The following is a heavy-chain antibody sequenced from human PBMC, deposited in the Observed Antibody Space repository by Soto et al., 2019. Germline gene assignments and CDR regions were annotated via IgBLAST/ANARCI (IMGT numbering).Heavy chain of an antibody. Sequence: ASVKVSCKASGYTFTGYYMHWVRQAPGQGLEWMGWINPNSGGTNYAQKFQGWVTMTRDTSISTAYMELSRLRSDDTAVYYCARDGLVGATPAFDIWGQGTMVTV. CDR2: INPNSGGT. J-gene: IGHJ3*02. CDR3: ARDGLVGATPAFDI. D-gene: IGHD1-26*01. CDR1: GYTFTGYY. V-gene: IGHV1-2*04.